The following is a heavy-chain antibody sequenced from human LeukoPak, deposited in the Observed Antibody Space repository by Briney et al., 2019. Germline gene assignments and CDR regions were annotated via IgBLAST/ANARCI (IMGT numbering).Heavy chain of an antibody. J-gene: IGHJ4*02. CDR3: ASSTAQYCSSTSCYGAGDYYFDY. Sequence: SVKVSCKASGGTFSSYAISWVRQAPGQGLEWMGGIIPIFGTANYAQKFQGRVMITADKSTSTAYMELSSLRSEDTAVYYCASSTAQYCSSTSCYGAGDYYFDYWGQGTLVTVSS. V-gene: IGHV1-69*06. D-gene: IGHD2-2*01. CDR1: GGTFSSYA. CDR2: IIPIFGTA.